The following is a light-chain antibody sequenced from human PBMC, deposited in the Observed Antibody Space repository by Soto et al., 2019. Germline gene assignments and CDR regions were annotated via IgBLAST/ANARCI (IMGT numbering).Light chain of an antibody. CDR1: SSDVGSYNL. J-gene: IGLJ1*01. Sequence: QSALTQPASVSGSPGQSITISCTGTSSDVGSYNLVSWYQQHPGKAPKVMIYEGSKRPSGVSNRFSGSKSGNTASLTISGLQAEDEADYYCCSYAGSRPYVFGTGTKVTVL. CDR3: CSYAGSRPYV. CDR2: EGS. V-gene: IGLV2-23*01.